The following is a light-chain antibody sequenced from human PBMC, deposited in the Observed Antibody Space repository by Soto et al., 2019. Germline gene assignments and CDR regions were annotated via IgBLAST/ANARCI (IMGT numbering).Light chain of an antibody. CDR2: DAS. J-gene: IGKJ2*01. Sequence: DIQMTQSPSTLSASVGDRVTITCRASQSISSWLAWYQQKPGKAPKLLIYDASSLESGVPSRFSGRGSGTEFTLTNSSLQPDDFATYYCQQYNSYPYTFGQGTKLEIK. CDR3: QQYNSYPYT. CDR1: QSISSW. V-gene: IGKV1-5*01.